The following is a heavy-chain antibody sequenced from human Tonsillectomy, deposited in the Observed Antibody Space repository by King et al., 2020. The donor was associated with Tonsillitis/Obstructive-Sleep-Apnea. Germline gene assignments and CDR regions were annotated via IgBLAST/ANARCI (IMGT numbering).Heavy chain of an antibody. D-gene: IGHD3-22*01. Sequence: MQLQESGPGLVKPSETLSLTCTVSGGSISSYYWSWIRQPPGKGLEWIGYIYYSGSTNHNPSLKSRVTISLDTSKKQFSLKLSSVTAADTAVYYCASSDYYDSSGHSNYYYMGVWGKGTTVTVSS. CDR2: IYYSGST. CDR1: GGSISSYY. CDR3: ASSDYYDSSGHSNYYYMGV. J-gene: IGHJ6*03. V-gene: IGHV4-59*08.